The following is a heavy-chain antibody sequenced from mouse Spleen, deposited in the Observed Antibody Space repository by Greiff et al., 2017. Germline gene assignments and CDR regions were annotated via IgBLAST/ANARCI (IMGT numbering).Heavy chain of an antibody. J-gene: IGHJ2*01. Sequence: EVKLQESGPGLVKPSQSLSLTCSVTGYSITSGYYWNWIRQFPGNKLEWMGYISYDGSNNYNPSLKNRISITRDTSKNQFFLKLNSVTTEDTATYYCASGQLGLYYFDYWGQGTTLTVSS. D-gene: IGHD3-1*01. V-gene: IGHV3-6*01. CDR1: GYSITSGYY. CDR2: ISYDGSN. CDR3: ASGQLGLYYFDY.